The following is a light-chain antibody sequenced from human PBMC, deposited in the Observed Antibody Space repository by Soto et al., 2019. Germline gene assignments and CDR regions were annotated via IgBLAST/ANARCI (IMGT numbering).Light chain of an antibody. V-gene: IGKV1-39*01. CDR3: QQSFRLPLT. J-gene: IGKJ4*01. CDR2: SAS. Sequence: DVQVTHSPSSLCASVGDRVTITCRTSQNIKNYLTWYQEKPGKAPHLLVYSASNLQSAVPSRFSGSGSGTDFTLTITSLQPEDFATYYCQQSFRLPLTFGGGTKVDIK. CDR1: QNIKNY.